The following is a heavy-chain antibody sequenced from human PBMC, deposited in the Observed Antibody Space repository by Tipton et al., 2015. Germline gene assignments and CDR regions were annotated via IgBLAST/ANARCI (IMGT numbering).Heavy chain of an antibody. CDR3: VRDTLYYYGSGSYYEIGGFGY. Sequence: SLRLSCAASGFTFSSYWMSWIRQAPEKGLEWVANIKQDGSAKYYADSVKGRFTISRDNSKNTLYLQMNSLRAEDTAVYYCVRDTLYYYGSGSYYEIGGFGYWGQGTLVTVSS. J-gene: IGHJ4*02. CDR1: GFTFSSYW. D-gene: IGHD3-10*01. V-gene: IGHV3-7*01. CDR2: IKQDGSAK.